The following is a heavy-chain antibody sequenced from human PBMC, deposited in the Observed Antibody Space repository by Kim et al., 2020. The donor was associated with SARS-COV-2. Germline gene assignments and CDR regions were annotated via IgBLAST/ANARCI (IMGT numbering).Heavy chain of an antibody. CDR2: T. Sequence: TFYADSAKGRFTISRDNSKNTLYLQMNGLRAEDTAFYYCAKVNYNYGHSNYWGQGTLVTVSS. V-gene: IGHV3-23*01. CDR3: AKVNYNYGHSNY. J-gene: IGHJ4*02. D-gene: IGHD3-3*01.